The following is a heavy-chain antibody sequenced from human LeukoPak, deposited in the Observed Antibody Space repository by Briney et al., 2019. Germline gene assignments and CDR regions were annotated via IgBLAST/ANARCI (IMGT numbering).Heavy chain of an antibody. CDR3: ARPYSSGWSYWFDP. D-gene: IGHD6-19*01. CDR1: GGTFSSYA. Sequence: ASVKVSCKASGGTFSSYAISWVRQAPGQGLEWMGRIIPILGIANYAQKFQGRVTITADKSTSTAYMELSSLRSEDTAVYYCARPYSSGWSYWFDPWGQGTLVTVSS. CDR2: IIPILGIA. J-gene: IGHJ5*02. V-gene: IGHV1-69*04.